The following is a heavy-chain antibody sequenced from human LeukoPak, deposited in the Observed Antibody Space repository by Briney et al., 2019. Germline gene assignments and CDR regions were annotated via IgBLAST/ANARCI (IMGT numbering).Heavy chain of an antibody. CDR2: IPYDGGNK. V-gene: IGHV3-30*02. CDR3: AKVSLNMVNDAFDI. CDR1: GFTFRSYG. Sequence: PGGSLRLSCAASGFTFRSYGMHWVRQAPGKGLEWVAFIPYDGGNKYYADSVKGRFTISRDNSKNTLYLQMNSLRAEDTAMYYCAKVSLNMVNDAFDIWGQGTMVSVSS. J-gene: IGHJ3*02. D-gene: IGHD4/OR15-4a*01.